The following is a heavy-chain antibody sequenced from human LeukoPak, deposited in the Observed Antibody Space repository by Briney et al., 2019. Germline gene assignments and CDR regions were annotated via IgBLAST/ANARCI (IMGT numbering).Heavy chain of an antibody. D-gene: IGHD6-19*01. Sequence: SETLSLTCTISGASITGSYSSWIRQPPGKRLEWIGDIHYIGSTNYNLSLKSRVTISVDTSKNHLSLHLTSVLAADTGIYFCARNDTGWNYCDYWGQGILVTVSS. J-gene: IGHJ4*02. CDR3: ARNDTGWNYCDY. CDR2: IHYIGST. V-gene: IGHV4-59*08. CDR1: GASITGSY.